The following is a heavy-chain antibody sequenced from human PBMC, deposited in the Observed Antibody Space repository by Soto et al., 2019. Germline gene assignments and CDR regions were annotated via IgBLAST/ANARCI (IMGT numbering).Heavy chain of an antibody. Sequence: SETLSLTCTVSGGSISSYYWSWIRQPPGKGLEWIGYIYYSGSTNYNPSLKSRVTISVDTSKNQFSLKLSSVTAADTAVYYCAREWHIVVVGGARPYNWFDPWGQGTLVTVSS. J-gene: IGHJ5*02. V-gene: IGHV4-59*01. CDR2: IYYSGST. CDR3: AREWHIVVVGGARPYNWFDP. D-gene: IGHD2-21*01. CDR1: GGSISSYY.